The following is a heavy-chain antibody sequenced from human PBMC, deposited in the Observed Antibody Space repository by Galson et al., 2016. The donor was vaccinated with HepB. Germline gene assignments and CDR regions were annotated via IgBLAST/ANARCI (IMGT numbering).Heavy chain of an antibody. CDR1: GFTFYNYA. V-gene: IGHV3-23*01. D-gene: IGHD3-10*01. CDR2: IGGNGSPT. CDR3: AGGGGHGFFDY. Sequence: LSCAASGFTFYNYAMDWVRRAPGGGLEWFAAIGGNGSPTYYADSVRGRFSIPRDNSKNTLYLQMNSLRAEDTALYYCAGGGGHGFFDYWGQGTQVTVSS. J-gene: IGHJ4*02.